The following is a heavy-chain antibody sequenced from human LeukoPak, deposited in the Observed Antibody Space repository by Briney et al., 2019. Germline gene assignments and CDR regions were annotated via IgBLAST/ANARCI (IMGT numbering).Heavy chain of an antibody. CDR2: IYYSGST. CDR1: GGSISSYY. D-gene: IGHD6-19*01. J-gene: IGHJ4*02. V-gene: IGHV4-59*01. Sequence: SETLSLACTVSGGSISSYYWSWIRQPPGKGLEWIGYIYYSGSTNYNPSLKSRVTISVDTSKNQFSLKLSSVTAADTAVYYCARDVGGWYDYWGQGTLVTVSS. CDR3: ARDVGGWYDY.